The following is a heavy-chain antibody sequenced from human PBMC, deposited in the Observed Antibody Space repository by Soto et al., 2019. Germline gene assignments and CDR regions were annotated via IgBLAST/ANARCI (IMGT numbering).Heavy chain of an antibody. CDR1: GFSISTYA. CDR2: ISYDGTNK. CDR3: ARDQSSGWTGESDY. Sequence: GGSLTLSCAAYGFSISTYAMHWVRQAPGKGLEWVAVISYDGTNKYYAESMKDRFTISRDNSKNTLYLQMNSLRAEDTAVYYYARDQSSGWTGESDYWGQGT. J-gene: IGHJ4*02. V-gene: IGHV3-30-3*01. D-gene: IGHD6-19*01.